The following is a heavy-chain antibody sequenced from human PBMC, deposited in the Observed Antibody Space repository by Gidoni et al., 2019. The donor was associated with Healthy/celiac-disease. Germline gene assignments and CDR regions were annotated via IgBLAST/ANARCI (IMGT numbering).Heavy chain of an antibody. D-gene: IGHD3-22*01. CDR3: ARDSYYYDSSSLAFDI. Sequence: EVQLVESGGGLVKPGGSLSLSCAASGFTFSSYSMNWVRQAPGKGLEWVSSISSSSSYIYYADSVKGRFTISRDNAKNSLYLQMNSLRAEDTAVYYCARDSYYYDSSSLAFDIWGQGTMVTVSS. V-gene: IGHV3-21*01. J-gene: IGHJ3*02. CDR1: GFTFSSYS. CDR2: ISSSSSYI.